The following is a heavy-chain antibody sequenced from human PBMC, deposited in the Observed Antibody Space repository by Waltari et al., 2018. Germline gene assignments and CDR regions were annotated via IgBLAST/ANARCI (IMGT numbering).Heavy chain of an antibody. D-gene: IGHD3-16*01. CDR2: VNKEGTYT. V-gene: IGHV3-74*01. CDR1: GSTFSSYG. J-gene: IGHJ4*02. CDR3: AKDKPGGGAMDC. Sequence: EVPLVESGGGLVPPGGSLRLSCAASGSTFSSYGMHGVRQAPGRGGVSVGRVNKEGTYTDEVYSGKDRFTSARDNAKNALYLQMNSVRGGDTAVYYCAKDKPGGGAMDCWGQGIRVTVSS.